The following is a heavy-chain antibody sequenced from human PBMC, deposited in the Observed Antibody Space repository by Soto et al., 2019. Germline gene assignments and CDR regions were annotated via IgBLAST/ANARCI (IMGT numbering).Heavy chain of an antibody. V-gene: IGHV3-53*02. Sequence: EVQLVETGGGLIQPGGALILSCAASGFTVSSKYMSWLRQAPGKGLEWVSILYSDGNTYYADSVKGRFTVSRDNSKNTLNLQMNSLRPEDTAVYFCARGRGTCFVTTCYLPFDSWGQGALVTVSS. J-gene: IGHJ4*02. CDR2: LYSDGNT. D-gene: IGHD2-2*01. CDR1: GFTVSSKY. CDR3: ARGRGTCFVTTCYLPFDS.